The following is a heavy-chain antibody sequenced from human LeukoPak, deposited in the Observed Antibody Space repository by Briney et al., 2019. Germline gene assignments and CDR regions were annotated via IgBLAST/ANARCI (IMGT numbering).Heavy chain of an antibody. D-gene: IGHD3-3*02. J-gene: IGHJ4*02. CDR2: IYYSGST. CDR3: ARFGRIYGTTWCFWDF. CDR1: GGSVSSAPYY. Sequence: PSETLSLTCSVSGGSVSSAPYYWGWIRQHPGKGLEWIGYIYYSGSTYYNPSLKTRLTISLDTSKNQFSLRLSSVTAADTALYYCARFGRIYGTTWCFWDFWGQGTLVTVSS. V-gene: IGHV4-31*03.